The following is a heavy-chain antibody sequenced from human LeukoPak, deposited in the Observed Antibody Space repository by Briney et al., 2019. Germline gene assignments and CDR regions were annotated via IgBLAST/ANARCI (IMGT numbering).Heavy chain of an antibody. CDR3: ARGKGDY. V-gene: IGHV4-59*12. CDR1: GGSINTYY. CDR2: VYHSGTS. Sequence: PSETLSLTCTVSGGSINTYYWSWIRQPPGKGLEWIASVYHSGTSNYNPSLRSRVTISVDTSKNQFSLKLSSVTAADTAVYYCARGKGDYWGQGTLVTVSS. J-gene: IGHJ4*02.